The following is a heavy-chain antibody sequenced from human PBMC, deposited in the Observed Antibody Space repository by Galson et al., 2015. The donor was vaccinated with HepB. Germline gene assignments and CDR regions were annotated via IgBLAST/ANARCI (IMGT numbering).Heavy chain of an antibody. CDR3: ASGSQRLGGGFLSWGPKQRDTYYYAMDV. Sequence: SVKVSCKASGYSFSRYGIYWVRQAPGEGLEWMGWINADNGNTHYAQNFQGRVSMTTDTSTSTTYMDLWSLTSGDTAVYYCASGSQRLGGGFLSWGPKQRDTYYYAMDVWGQGTTVTVSS. D-gene: IGHD1-26*01. CDR2: INADNGNT. V-gene: IGHV1-18*01. J-gene: IGHJ6*02. CDR1: GYSFSRYG.